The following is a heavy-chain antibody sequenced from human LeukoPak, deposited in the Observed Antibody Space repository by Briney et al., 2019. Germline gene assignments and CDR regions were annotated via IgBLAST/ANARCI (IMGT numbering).Heavy chain of an antibody. Sequence: SVKVSCKASGGTFNSYAISWVRQDPRQGLEWMGGIIPIFGTANYAQKFLGRVTTTADDSTSTAFMDLSSLRSEDTAVYYCARLPRYGFWSGYYHGGFDPWGQRTLVTVSS. V-gene: IGHV1-69*13. CDR2: IIPIFGTA. CDR3: ARLPRYGFWSGYYHGGFDP. D-gene: IGHD3-3*01. CDR1: GGTFNSYA. J-gene: IGHJ5*02.